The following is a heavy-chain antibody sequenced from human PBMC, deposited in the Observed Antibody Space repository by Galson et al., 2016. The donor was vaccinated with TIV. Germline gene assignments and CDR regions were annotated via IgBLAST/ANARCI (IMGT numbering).Heavy chain of an antibody. CDR2: IYYSGST. Sequence: TLSLTCTVSGGSISSYYWSWIRQPPGKGLEWTGYIYYSGSTNYNPSLKSRVTISVDTSKNQFSLKLSSVTAADTAVYYCARDFTDSSGYYHTHWYFDLWGRGTLVTVSS. CDR1: GGSISSYY. D-gene: IGHD3-22*01. V-gene: IGHV4-59*01. CDR3: ARDFTDSSGYYHTHWYFDL. J-gene: IGHJ2*01.